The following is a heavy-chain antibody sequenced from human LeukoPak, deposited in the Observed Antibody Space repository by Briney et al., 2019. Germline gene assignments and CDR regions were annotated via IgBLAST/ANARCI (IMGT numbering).Heavy chain of an antibody. J-gene: IGHJ4*02. V-gene: IGHV1-2*02. Sequence: ASVKVSCKTSGYTFTSYNLHWVRQAPGQGLEWMGWINPNSGGTNYAQKFQGRVTMTRDTSISTAYMELSRLRSDDTAVYYCARGPNYDILTGYSPFDYWGQGTLVTVSS. CDR3: ARGPNYDILTGYSPFDY. CDR2: INPNSGGT. CDR1: GYTFTSYN. D-gene: IGHD3-9*01.